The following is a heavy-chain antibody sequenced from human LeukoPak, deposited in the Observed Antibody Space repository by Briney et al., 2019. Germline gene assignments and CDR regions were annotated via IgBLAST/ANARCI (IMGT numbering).Heavy chain of an antibody. V-gene: IGHV4-4*07. J-gene: IGHJ4*01. CDR1: GDSINRYL. Sequence: PSETLSLTCTVSGDSINRYLWTWIRQPAGRGLEWIGRIYDSGTTNYRPSLKSRVSMSVETPKNQFSLRLSSVTAADTAVYYYARQSDSGGYFEYWGQGIRVTVSS. D-gene: IGHD1-14*01. CDR3: ARQSDSGGYFEY. CDR2: IYDSGTT.